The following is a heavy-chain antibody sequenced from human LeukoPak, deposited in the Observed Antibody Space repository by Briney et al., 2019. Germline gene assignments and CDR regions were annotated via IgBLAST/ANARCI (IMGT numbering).Heavy chain of an antibody. CDR2: ISYDGSNK. CDR3: AKSPRWEWDIDY. D-gene: IGHD1-26*01. J-gene: IGHJ4*02. V-gene: IGHV3-30*18. Sequence: PGGSLRLSCAASGFTFSSYGMHWVRQAPGKGLEWVAVISYDGSNKYYADSVKGRFTISRDNSNHTLFLHMNSLTTEDTAVFYCAKSPRWEWDIDYWGQGTVVTVSS. CDR1: GFTFSSYG.